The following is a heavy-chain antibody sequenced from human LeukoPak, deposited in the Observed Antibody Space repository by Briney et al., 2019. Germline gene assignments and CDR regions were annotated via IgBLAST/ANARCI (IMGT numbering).Heavy chain of an antibody. J-gene: IGHJ6*04. CDR2: IRYDGSNK. D-gene: IGHD3-10*01. CDR3: AKVAYYYGSGSSPMDV. Sequence: GGSLRLSCAASGFTFSSYGMHWVRQAPGKGLEWVAFIRYDGSNKYYADSVKGRFTISRDTSKNTLYLQMNSLRAEDTAVYYCAKVAYYYGSGSSPMDVWGKGTTVTISS. CDR1: GFTFSSYG. V-gene: IGHV3-30*02.